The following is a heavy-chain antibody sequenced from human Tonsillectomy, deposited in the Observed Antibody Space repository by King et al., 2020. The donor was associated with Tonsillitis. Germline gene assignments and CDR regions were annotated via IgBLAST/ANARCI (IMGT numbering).Heavy chain of an antibody. V-gene: IGHV3-7*03. J-gene: IGHJ6*03. Sequence: VQLVESGGGLVQPGGSLRLSCAASGFTFSSYWMTWVRQAPGKGLEWVANIKQDGSEKYYVDSVKGRFTISRDNAKKSLYLQMNSLRFEDTAGYYCARGTSGLARSYYYYYMDVWGKGTTVTVSS. CDR2: IKQDGSEK. CDR3: ARGTSGLARSYYYYYMDV. CDR1: GFTFSSYW. D-gene: IGHD3/OR15-3a*01.